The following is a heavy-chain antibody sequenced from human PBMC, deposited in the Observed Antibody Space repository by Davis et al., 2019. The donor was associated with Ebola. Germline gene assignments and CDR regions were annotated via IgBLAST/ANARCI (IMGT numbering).Heavy chain of an antibody. V-gene: IGHV4-39*01. D-gene: IGHD6-19*01. J-gene: IGHJ4*02. CDR2: IYYSGST. Sequence: SETLSLTCAVSGGSISSSNWWSWVRQPPGKGLEWIGSIYYSGSTYYNPSLKSRVTISVDTSKNQFSLKLSSVIAADTAVYYCARLSGWYVGLFDYWGQGTLVTVSS. CDR1: GGSISSSNW. CDR3: ARLSGWYVGLFDY.